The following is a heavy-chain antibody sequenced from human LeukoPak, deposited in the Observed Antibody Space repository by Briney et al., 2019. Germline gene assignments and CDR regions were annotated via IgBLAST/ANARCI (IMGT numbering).Heavy chain of an antibody. CDR1: GFTFSTYW. D-gene: IGHD2/OR15-2a*01. J-gene: IGHJ4*02. Sequence: PGGSLRLSCAASGFTFSTYWMHWVRQAPGKGLVWVSGIRGDESKTTYADSVKGRFTISRDNAKNTLYLQMNSLRAEDTAVYYCAIDTTSAFDYGGQGSLVTVSS. V-gene: IGHV3-74*01. CDR2: IRGDESKT. CDR3: AIDTTSAFDY.